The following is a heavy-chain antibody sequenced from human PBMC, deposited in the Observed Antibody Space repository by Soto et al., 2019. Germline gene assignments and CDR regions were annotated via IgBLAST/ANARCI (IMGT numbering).Heavy chain of an antibody. J-gene: IGHJ5*02. Sequence: QVQLVESGGGVVQSGRSLTLSCAASGFSLRTYGMQWLRRAPGKGLEWVAFIWYDGTKKFYANSVKGRSTISKDNSNTILYLQMRGLRAEDTAVYYCARDVVTAVAGSVNWFDPWGQGTLVTVSS. CDR2: IWYDGTKK. CDR3: ARDVVTAVAGSVNWFDP. V-gene: IGHV3-33*01. D-gene: IGHD6-19*01. CDR1: GFSLRTYG.